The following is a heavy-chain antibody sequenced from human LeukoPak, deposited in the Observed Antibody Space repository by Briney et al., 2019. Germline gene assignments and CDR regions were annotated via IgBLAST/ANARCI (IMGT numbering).Heavy chain of an antibody. Sequence: GRSLRLSCAPSGFTFYDYAMHWVRQTPGKGLEWVSGISWNSGAIGYADSVKGRFTISRDNAKNSLYLQMNSLRAEDTALYYCAKDRDGYNGNFDYWGQGNLVIVSS. CDR1: GFTFYDYA. CDR2: ISWNSGAI. D-gene: IGHD5-24*01. V-gene: IGHV3-9*01. CDR3: AKDRDGYNGNFDY. J-gene: IGHJ4*02.